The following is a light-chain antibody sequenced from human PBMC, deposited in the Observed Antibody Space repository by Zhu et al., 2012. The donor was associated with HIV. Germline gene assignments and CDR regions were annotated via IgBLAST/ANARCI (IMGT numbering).Light chain of an antibody. CDR3: QTVLHLPRHT. V-gene: IGKV1-NL1*01. CDR2: AAS. J-gene: IGKJ2*01. Sequence: DIQMTQSPSSLSASVRDRVTITCRASQDITDSLAWYQQIPGKAPKLLLYAASRLESGVPSRFTGSRSGTNYTLTISSLQPEDFATYYCQTVLHLPRHTFGQGTQSWRSN. CDR1: QDITDS.